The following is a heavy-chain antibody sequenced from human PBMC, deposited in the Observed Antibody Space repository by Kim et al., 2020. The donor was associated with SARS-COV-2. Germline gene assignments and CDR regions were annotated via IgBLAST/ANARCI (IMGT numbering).Heavy chain of an antibody. Sequence: GGSLRLSCAASGFTFSSYAMHWVRQAPGKGLEWVAVISYDGSNKYYADSVKGRFTISRDNSKNTLYLQMNSLRAEDTAVYYCARPTRPDWFQDGMDVWGQGTTVTVSS. CDR1: GFTFSSYA. V-gene: IGHV3-30*04. CDR3: ARPTRPDWFQDGMDV. CDR2: ISYDGSNK. J-gene: IGHJ6*02. D-gene: IGHD3-9*01.